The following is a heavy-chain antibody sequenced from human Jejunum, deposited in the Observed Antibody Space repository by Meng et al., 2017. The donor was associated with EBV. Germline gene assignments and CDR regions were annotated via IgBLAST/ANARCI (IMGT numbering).Heavy chain of an antibody. V-gene: IGHV3-30-3*01. D-gene: IGHD6-13*01. CDR2: TSYDETDK. Sequence: VELVGVGGGWVQPGRSLRLSCEAFGFTFGGFAMHWVRQVPGKGLEWVALTSYDETDKYYADSVKGRFIISRDNSNNTLSLQMNSLRAEDSAVYYCARGGGSRSWSFDYWGQGTLVTVSS. CDR1: GFTFGGFA. CDR3: ARGGGSRSWSFDY. J-gene: IGHJ4*02.